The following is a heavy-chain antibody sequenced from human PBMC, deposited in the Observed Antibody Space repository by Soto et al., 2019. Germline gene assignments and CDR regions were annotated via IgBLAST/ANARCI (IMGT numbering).Heavy chain of an antibody. D-gene: IGHD2-15*01. CDR1: GYTFTSYD. CDR3: AKLEVVVAAMFDY. J-gene: IGHJ4*02. Sequence: ASVKVSCKASGYTFTSYDINWVRQATGQGLEWMGWMNPNSGNTGYAQKFQGRVTITRNTSISTAYMELSRLRSEDTAVYYCAKLEVVVAAMFDYWGQGTLVTVSS. V-gene: IGHV1-8*01. CDR2: MNPNSGNT.